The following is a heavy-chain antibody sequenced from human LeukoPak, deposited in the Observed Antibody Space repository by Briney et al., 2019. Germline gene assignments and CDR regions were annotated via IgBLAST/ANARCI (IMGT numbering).Heavy chain of an antibody. CDR3: GGYYSRSRAGLSLQSTVP. CDR2: INHSGST. D-gene: IGHD3-22*01. Sequence: SETLSHTCAVYGGSFSGYYWSWIRQPPGKGLEWIGEINHSGSTNYNPSLKSRVTISVDTSKNQFSLRLSSVAAADTAVYYCGGYYSRSRAGLSLQSTVPWGQGTLVTVSS. J-gene: IGHJ5*02. V-gene: IGHV4-34*01. CDR1: GGSFSGYY.